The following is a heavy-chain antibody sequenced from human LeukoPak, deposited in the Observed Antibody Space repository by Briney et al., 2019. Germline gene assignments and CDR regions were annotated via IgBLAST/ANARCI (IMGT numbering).Heavy chain of an antibody. Sequence: PGGALRLSCAASGFTFSSYGMHWVRQAPGKGLEWVAFIRYDGSNKHYADSVKGRFTISRDNSKNTLYLQMNSLRAEDTAVYYCAKEDIVVVPEFDPWGQGTLVTVSS. CDR2: IRYDGSNK. CDR1: GFTFSSYG. D-gene: IGHD2-2*01. J-gene: IGHJ5*02. V-gene: IGHV3-30*02. CDR3: AKEDIVVVPEFDP.